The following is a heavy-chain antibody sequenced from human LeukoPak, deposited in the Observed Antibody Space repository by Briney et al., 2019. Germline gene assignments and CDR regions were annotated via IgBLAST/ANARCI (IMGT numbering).Heavy chain of an antibody. J-gene: IGHJ4*02. CDR1: GHTFTAYY. V-gene: IGHV1-2*02. D-gene: IGHD3-22*01. Sequence: ASVKVSCKASGHTFTAYYMFWVRRAPGQGLEWMGWINPNSGGTSFAPNFQGRVTMTRDTSISTAYMELSGLTSDDTAVYFCATYYSDTSARDWGQGTLVTVSS. CDR3: ATYYSDTSARD. CDR2: INPNSGGT.